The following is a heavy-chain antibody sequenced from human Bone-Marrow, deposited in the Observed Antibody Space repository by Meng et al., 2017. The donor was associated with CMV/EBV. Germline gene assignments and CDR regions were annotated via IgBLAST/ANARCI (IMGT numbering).Heavy chain of an antibody. CDR3: ARESDFWSGSVGYYYGMDV. CDR2: MNPNSGNT. Sequence: ASVKVSCKASGYTFTSYDINWVRQATGQGLEWMGWMNPNSGNTGYAQKLQGRVTMTRDTSTSTVYMELSSLRPEDTAVYYCARESDFWSGSVGYYYGMDVWGQGTTVTVSS. J-gene: IGHJ6*02. D-gene: IGHD3-3*01. CDR1: GYTFTSYD. V-gene: IGHV1-8*01.